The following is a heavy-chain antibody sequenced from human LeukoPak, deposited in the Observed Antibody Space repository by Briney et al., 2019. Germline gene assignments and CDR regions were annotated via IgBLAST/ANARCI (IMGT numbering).Heavy chain of an antibody. CDR1: GFTFSSYA. V-gene: IGHV3-23*01. D-gene: IGHD2-2*01. Sequence: GGSLRLSCAASGFTFSSYAMSWVRQAPGKGLEWVSAISGSGGSTYYADSVKGRFTISRDNSKNTLYLQMNSLRAEDTAVYYCARPIVVVPAATGGYFDYWGQGTLVTVSS. CDR2: ISGSGGST. CDR3: ARPIVVVPAATGGYFDY. J-gene: IGHJ4*02.